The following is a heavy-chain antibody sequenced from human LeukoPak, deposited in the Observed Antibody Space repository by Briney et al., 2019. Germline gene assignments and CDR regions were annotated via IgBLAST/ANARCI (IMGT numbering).Heavy chain of an antibody. CDR3: ASRPTRPIFWSGRPFDY. J-gene: IGHJ4*02. CDR2: ISGSGGST. CDR1: GFTLSSYA. Sequence: GGSLRLSCAASGFTLSSYAMSWVRQAPGKGLEWVSAISGSGGSTYYADSVKGRFTISRDNSKNTLYLQMNSPRAEDTAVYYCASRPTRPIFWSGRPFDYWGQGTLVTVSS. D-gene: IGHD3-3*01. V-gene: IGHV3-23*01.